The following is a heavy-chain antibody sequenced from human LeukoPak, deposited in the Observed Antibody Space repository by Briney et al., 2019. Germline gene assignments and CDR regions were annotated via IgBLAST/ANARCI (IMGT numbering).Heavy chain of an antibody. CDR2: TRDKANSYTT. Sequence: GGSLRLSCAASGFTFSDHYMDWVRRAPGKGLECVGRTRDKANSYTTEYAASVKGRFTISRDASKTSLYLQMNSLKTEDTAVYYCARGYGYDRRSFDYWGQGTLVTVSS. J-gene: IGHJ4*02. CDR1: GFTFSDHY. D-gene: IGHD5-12*01. CDR3: ARGYGYDRRSFDY. V-gene: IGHV3-72*01.